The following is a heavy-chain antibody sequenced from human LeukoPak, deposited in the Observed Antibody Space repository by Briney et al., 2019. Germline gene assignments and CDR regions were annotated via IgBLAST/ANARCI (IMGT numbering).Heavy chain of an antibody. J-gene: IGHJ4*02. V-gene: IGHV4-39*01. CDR2: ISYSGNI. Sequence: PSETLSLTCTVSGGSISSSTYYWGWIRQPPGKGLEWIVSISYSGNIYYNPSLKSRVTISVDTSKNQFSLKLNSVTAADTAVYYCARQRRLELPDYWGQGTLVTVSS. D-gene: IGHD3-16*01. CDR3: ARQRRLELPDY. CDR1: GGSISSSTYY.